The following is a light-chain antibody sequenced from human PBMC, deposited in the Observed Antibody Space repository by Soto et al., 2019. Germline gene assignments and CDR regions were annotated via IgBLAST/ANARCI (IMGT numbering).Light chain of an antibody. Sequence: EVVLTQSPATLSLSPGEGATLSCRASQSVSNFLAWYQHKPGQAPRLLIYDASIRATGVPARFSGSGSGTDFSLTISSLEPEDFAVYYCQQYNNWPPWTFGQGTKVDIK. CDR2: DAS. J-gene: IGKJ1*01. CDR3: QQYNNWPPWT. CDR1: QSVSNF. V-gene: IGKV3-11*01.